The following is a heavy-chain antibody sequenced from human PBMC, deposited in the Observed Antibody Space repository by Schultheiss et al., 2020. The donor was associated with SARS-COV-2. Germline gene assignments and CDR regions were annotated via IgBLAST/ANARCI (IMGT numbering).Heavy chain of an antibody. V-gene: IGHV3-74*01. CDR3: AKDFGGPTDQ. D-gene: IGHD3-3*01. CDR1: GFTFSSYA. Sequence: GGSLRLSCSASGFTFSSYAMHWVRRGPGKGLVWVSRINQHGTTINYADSVKGRFTISRDNARNTLYLLMNSLRAEDTAVYYCAKDFGGPTDQWGQGTLVTVSS. J-gene: IGHJ4*02. CDR2: INQHGTTI.